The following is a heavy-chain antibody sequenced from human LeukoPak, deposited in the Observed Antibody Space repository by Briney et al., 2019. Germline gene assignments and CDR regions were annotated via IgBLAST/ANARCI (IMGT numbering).Heavy chain of an antibody. J-gene: IGHJ4*02. V-gene: IGHV4-39*07. Sequence: SETLSLTCTVSGGSISSSSYYWGWIRQPPGKGLEWIGSIYYSGSTYYNPSLKSRVTISVDTSKNQFSLKLSSVTAADTAVYYCARDAGVVVVAANDYWGQGTLVTVSS. CDR1: GGSISSSSYY. CDR2: IYYSGST. CDR3: ARDAGVVVVAANDY. D-gene: IGHD2-15*01.